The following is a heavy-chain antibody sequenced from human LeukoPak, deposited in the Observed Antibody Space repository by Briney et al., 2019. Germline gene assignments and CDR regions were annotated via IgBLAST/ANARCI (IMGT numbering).Heavy chain of an antibody. CDR3: ARASRGYYSEYLDY. CDR1: GDSISSGGHY. Sequence: SETLSLTCTVSGDSISSGGHYWSWIRQPPGKGLEWIGYISDSGSIYYNPSLKSRVAISVDTSKNQFSLKLSSVTAADTAVYYCARASRGYYSEYLDYWGQGTLVTVSS. J-gene: IGHJ4*02. D-gene: IGHD3-10*01. CDR2: ISDSGSI. V-gene: IGHV4-30-4*01.